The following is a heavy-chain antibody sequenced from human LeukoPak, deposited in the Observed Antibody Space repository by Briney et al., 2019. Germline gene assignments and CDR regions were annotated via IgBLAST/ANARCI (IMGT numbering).Heavy chain of an antibody. D-gene: IGHD6-13*01. CDR2: IYSGGTT. J-gene: IGHJ4*02. CDR3: ARDRGGSRSDC. CDR1: GFTVSTNY. V-gene: IGHV3-66*01. Sequence: GRSLRLSCAASGFTVSTNYMSWVRQAPGKGLEWVSVIYSGGTTYYADSVKGRFTISRDNSKNTLNLQMNSLRAEDTAVYYCARDRGGSRSDCWGQGTLVTVSS.